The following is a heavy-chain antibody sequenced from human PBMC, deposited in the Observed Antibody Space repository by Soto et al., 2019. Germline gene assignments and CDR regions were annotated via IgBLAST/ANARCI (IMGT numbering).Heavy chain of an antibody. D-gene: IGHD2-21*02. V-gene: IGHV1-18*01. CDR3: ATSAYCGGDCHSTGFDY. Sequence: ASVKVSCKASGYTFTSYGISWVRQAPGQGLEWMGWISAYNGNTNYAQKLQGRVTMTTDTSTSTAYMELRSLRSDDTAVYYCATSAYCGGDCHSTGFDYWGQGTLVTVSS. CDR2: ISAYNGNT. CDR1: GYTFTSYG. J-gene: IGHJ4*02.